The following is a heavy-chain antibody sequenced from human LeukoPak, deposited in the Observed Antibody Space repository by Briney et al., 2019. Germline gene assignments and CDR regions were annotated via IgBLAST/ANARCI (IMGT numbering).Heavy chain of an antibody. CDR3: AKARWGYCSTTSCYCFDY. J-gene: IGHJ4*02. Sequence: GGSLRLSRAASGFTFNSFGMFWVRQAPGKGLEWMAVISYDGNKKDYADSVKGRFTISRDNSKNTLFLQMNSLRVEDTAVYYCAKARWGYCSTTSCYCFDYWGQGTLVIVSS. V-gene: IGHV3-30*18. CDR1: GFTFNSFG. CDR2: ISYDGNKK. D-gene: IGHD2-2*01.